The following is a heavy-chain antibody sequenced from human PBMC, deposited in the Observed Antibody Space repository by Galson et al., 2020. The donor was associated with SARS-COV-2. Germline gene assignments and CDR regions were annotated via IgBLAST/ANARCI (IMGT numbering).Heavy chain of an antibody. CDR1: GGSISSYY. V-gene: IGHV4-59*01. D-gene: IGHD3-10*01. CDR2: IYYSGST. J-gene: IGHJ4*02. Sequence: ASETLSLTCTVSGGSISSYYWSWIRQPPGKGLEWIGYIYYSGSTNYNPSLKSRVTISVDTSKNQFSLKLSSVTAADTAVYYCARGRLWFGESGYWGQGTLVTVSS. CDR3: ARGRLWFGESGY.